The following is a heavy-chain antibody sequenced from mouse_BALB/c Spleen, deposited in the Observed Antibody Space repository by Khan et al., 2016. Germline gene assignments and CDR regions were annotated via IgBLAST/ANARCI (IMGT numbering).Heavy chain of an antibody. D-gene: IGHD1-2*01. Sequence: EVQLQESGPGLVKPSQSLSLTCTVTGYSITSGYGWNWIRQFPGNKLEWMGYISYSGSTNYKPSLKSRISITRDTSKNQFFLQLNSVTIEDTATYYCARTARIKYWGQGTTLTVSS. V-gene: IGHV3-2*02. CDR1: GYSITSGYG. CDR2: ISYSGST. CDR3: ARTARIKY. J-gene: IGHJ2*01.